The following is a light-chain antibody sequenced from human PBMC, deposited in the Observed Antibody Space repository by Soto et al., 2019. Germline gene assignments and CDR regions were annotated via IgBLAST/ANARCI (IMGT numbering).Light chain of an antibody. CDR1: QSISSW. CDR3: QQYNTYSSLT. Sequence: DIQMTQSPSTLSASVGDRVTITCRASQSISSWLAWYQQKLGRAPRLLIYDASSLGSGVPSRFSGSGYGTEFTLTISSLQPDDFATYYCQQYNTYSSLTFGGGTKVEIK. J-gene: IGKJ4*01. CDR2: DAS. V-gene: IGKV1-5*01.